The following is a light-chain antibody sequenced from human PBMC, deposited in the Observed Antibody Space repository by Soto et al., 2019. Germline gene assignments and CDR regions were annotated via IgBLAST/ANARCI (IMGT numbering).Light chain of an antibody. V-gene: IGLV2-14*01. CDR1: SIDVGGYNY. CDR3: SSYTSSSVV. J-gene: IGLJ2*01. Sequence: QSALTQPASLSGSPGQSITISCTGTSIDVGGYNYVSWYQQHPGKAPKLMIYEVSNRPSGVSNRFSGSKSGNTASLTISGLQAEDEADYYCSSYTSSSVVFGGGTKLTVL. CDR2: EVS.